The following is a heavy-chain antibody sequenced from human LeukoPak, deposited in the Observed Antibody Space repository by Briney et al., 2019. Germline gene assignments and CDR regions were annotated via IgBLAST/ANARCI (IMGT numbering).Heavy chain of an antibody. CDR3: AREKTPDYGDYPPYYYGMDV. CDR1: GFTFSSYA. CDR2: ISSSSSYI. Sequence: GGSLRLSCAASGFTFSSYAMSWVRQAPGKGLEWVSYISSSSSYIYYADSVKGRFTISRDNAKNSLYLQMNSLRAEDTAVYYCAREKTPDYGDYPPYYYGMDVWGQGTTVTVSS. V-gene: IGHV3-21*04. D-gene: IGHD4-17*01. J-gene: IGHJ6*02.